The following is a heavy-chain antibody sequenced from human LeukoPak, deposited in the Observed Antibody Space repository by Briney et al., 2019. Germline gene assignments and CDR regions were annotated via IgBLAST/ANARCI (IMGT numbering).Heavy chain of an antibody. CDR1: GGSISSYY. D-gene: IGHD3-10*01. J-gene: IGHJ5*02. Sequence: SETLSLTCTVSGGSISSYYWSWIRQPAGKGLEWIGRIYTSGSTNYNPSLKSRVTMSVDTSKNQFSLKLSSVTAADTAVYYCAREDRWFGELLLNTRWFDPWGQGTLVTVSS. CDR3: AREDRWFGELLLNTRWFDP. CDR2: IYTSGST. V-gene: IGHV4-4*07.